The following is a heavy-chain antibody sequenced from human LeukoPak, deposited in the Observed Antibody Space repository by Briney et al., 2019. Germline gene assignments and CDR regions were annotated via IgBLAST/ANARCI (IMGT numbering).Heavy chain of an antibody. CDR3: ARDHYQPTMVRGAIIDY. Sequence: ASVKVSCKASGYTFTSYGISWVRQAPGQGLEWMGWISAYNGNTNYAQKLQGRVTMTTDTSTSTAYMELRSLRSDDTAVYYCARDHYQPTMVRGAIIDYWGQGTLVTVSS. V-gene: IGHV1-18*01. CDR1: GYTFTSYG. D-gene: IGHD3-10*01. CDR2: ISAYNGNT. J-gene: IGHJ4*02.